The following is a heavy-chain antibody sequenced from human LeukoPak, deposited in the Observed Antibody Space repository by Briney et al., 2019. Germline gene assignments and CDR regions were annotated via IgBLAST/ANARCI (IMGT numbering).Heavy chain of an antibody. CDR2: TYYDGNT. CDR3: ARDMGDAFDI. Sequence: SETLSFTCIVSGGSISSSTYYWGWIRQPPGKGPEWIGSTYYDGNTYYNPSLKSRVTISVDTSKNQFSLKLSSVTAADTAVYYCARDMGDAFDIWGQGTMVTVSS. D-gene: IGHD3-10*01. J-gene: IGHJ3*02. V-gene: IGHV4-39*02. CDR1: GGSISSSTYY.